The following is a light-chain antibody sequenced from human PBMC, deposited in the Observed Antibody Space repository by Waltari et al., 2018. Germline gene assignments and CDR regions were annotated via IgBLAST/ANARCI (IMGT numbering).Light chain of an antibody. CDR1: SRHSSYA. J-gene: IGLJ2*01. CDR2: LNSDGSH. Sequence: QPELTQSPSASASLGASVKLTRILTSRHSSYAIAWHHQQPQKGPRYLMKLNSDGSHNKGDGIPDRFSGSSSGAERYLTISSLQSEDEADYYCQTWGTGTHVVFGGGTKLTVL. V-gene: IGLV4-69*01. CDR3: QTWGTGTHVV.